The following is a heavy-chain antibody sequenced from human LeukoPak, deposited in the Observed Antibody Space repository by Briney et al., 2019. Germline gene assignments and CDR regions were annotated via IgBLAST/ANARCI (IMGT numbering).Heavy chain of an antibody. CDR2: ISYDGSNK. CDR3: AKESGWHDSSGPLFDY. V-gene: IGHV3-30*18. D-gene: IGHD3-22*01. J-gene: IGHJ4*02. Sequence: GGSLRLSCAASGFTFSSYGMHWVRQAPGKGLEWVAVISYDGSNKYYADSVKGRFTISRDNSKNTLYLQMNSLRAEDTAVYYCAKESGWHDSSGPLFDYWGQGTLVTVSS. CDR1: GFTFSSYG.